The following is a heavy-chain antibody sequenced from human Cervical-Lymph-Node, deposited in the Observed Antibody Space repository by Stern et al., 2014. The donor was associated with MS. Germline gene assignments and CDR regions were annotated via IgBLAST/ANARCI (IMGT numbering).Heavy chain of an antibody. CDR1: GFTFSTFA. Sequence: VQLVESGGGVVQPGRSLRLSCAASGFTFSTFAMHWVRQAPGKGLGWLALISSECIEKFYTDSVRDRFTISRDKNTLYLQTNSLRAEDTAVYYCAREAVGAIYFDNWGQGTLVTVSS. J-gene: IGHJ4*02. V-gene: IGHV3-30-3*01. D-gene: IGHD1-26*01. CDR2: ISSECIEK. CDR3: AREAVGAIYFDN.